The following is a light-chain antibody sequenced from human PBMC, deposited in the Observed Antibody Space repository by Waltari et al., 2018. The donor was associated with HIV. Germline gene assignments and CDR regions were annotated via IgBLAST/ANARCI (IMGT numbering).Light chain of an antibody. CDR2: DKN. J-gene: IGLJ3*02. CDR1: SSNIGNNF. Sequence: QSVLTQPPSVSAAPGQKVTISCSGSSSNIGNNFVSWYPQLPGTAPKLHIYDKNERTSGIPDRFPGSKSGTAATLGITGRQTGDEGEYYCGTWDSRLSGWVFGGGTNLTVL. V-gene: IGLV1-51*01. CDR3: GTWDSRLSGWV.